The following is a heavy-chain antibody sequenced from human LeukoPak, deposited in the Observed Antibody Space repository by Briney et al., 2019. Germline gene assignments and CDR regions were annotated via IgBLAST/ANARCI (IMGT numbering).Heavy chain of an antibody. D-gene: IGHD3-22*01. CDR1: GFAFSNYG. CDR2: IWYDGSYK. Sequence: GRSLRLSCSAPGFAFSNYGVHWVRQAPGKGLEWVAVIWYDGSYKYYEDSVKGRFTISRDNSKNTLYLQMNSLRAEDTAVYYCAREYFYDSSGYSDAFDIWGQGTMVTVSS. V-gene: IGHV3-33*01. CDR3: AREYFYDSSGYSDAFDI. J-gene: IGHJ3*02.